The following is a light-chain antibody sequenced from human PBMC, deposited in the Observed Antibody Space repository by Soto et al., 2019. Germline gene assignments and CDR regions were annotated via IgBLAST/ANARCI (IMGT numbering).Light chain of an antibody. CDR3: SVCPSTSTRV. CDR1: SSDVGAYNY. Sequence: QSVLTQPASVSGSPGQSITISCTGTSSDVGAYNYVSWYQQHPGKAPKLMIFEVSNRPSGVSNRFSGSQSGNTASLTISGLQAEDEAGYYCSVCPSTSTRVFGTGTKVTVL. CDR2: EVS. J-gene: IGLJ1*01. V-gene: IGLV2-14*01.